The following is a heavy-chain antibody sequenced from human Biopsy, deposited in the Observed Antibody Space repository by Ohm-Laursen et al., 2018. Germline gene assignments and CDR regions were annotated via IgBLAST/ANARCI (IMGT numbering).Heavy chain of an antibody. CDR3: ATKLTGYFHH. V-gene: IGHV1-69*06. Sequence: GASVKVSCKVPGGTFSNYGVHWVRQAPGQGLEWLGGNIPILGTGNYAQKFQDRVTVAADTSTSTATMELRSLRSDDTAVYYCATKLTGYFHHWGQGTLVIVSS. CDR2: NIPILGTG. D-gene: IGHD3-9*01. J-gene: IGHJ1*01. CDR1: GGTFSNYG.